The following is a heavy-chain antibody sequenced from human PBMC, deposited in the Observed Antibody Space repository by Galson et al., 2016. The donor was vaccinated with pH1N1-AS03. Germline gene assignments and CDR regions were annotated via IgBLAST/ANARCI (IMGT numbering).Heavy chain of an antibody. D-gene: IGHD3-16*01. CDR1: GGTFSTYS. CDR3: VMRDKNMIRLAPGVKFDY. Sequence: SVKVSCKASGGTFSTYSISWVRQAPGQGLEWMGSLTPIFGTKSYAPKFKDRVTLTADKATNTAYMEVASLESDDTPFYFCVMRDKNMIRLAPGVKFDYWGQGTLVSVSS. J-gene: IGHJ4*02. V-gene: IGHV1-69*08. CDR2: LTPIFGTK.